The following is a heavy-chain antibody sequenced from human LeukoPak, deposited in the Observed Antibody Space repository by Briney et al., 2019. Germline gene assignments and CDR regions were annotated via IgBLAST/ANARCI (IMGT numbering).Heavy chain of an antibody. Sequence: GASVKVSCKASGYTFTNYGISWVRQAPGQGLEWMGWISAYSGDTNYAQNLQGRVTMTTDASTSTAYMELRSLKSDDTAVYYCARAPQYSSGWYDYWGQGTLVTVSS. CDR1: GYTFTNYG. CDR3: ARAPQYSSGWYDY. CDR2: ISAYSGDT. V-gene: IGHV1-18*01. D-gene: IGHD6-19*01. J-gene: IGHJ4*02.